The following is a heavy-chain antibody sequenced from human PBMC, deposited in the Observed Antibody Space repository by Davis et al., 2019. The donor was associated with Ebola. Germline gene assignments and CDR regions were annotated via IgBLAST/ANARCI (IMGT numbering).Heavy chain of an antibody. CDR2: ISYDGSNK. CDR1: GFTFSSYA. J-gene: IGHJ4*02. CDR3: AAYNMRGDYFDF. V-gene: IGHV3-30-3*01. D-gene: IGHD1-1*01. Sequence: GESLKISCAASGFTFSSYAMHWVRQAPGKGLEWVAVISYDGSNKYYADSVKGRFTISRDNSKNTLYLQMNSLRAEDTAVYFCAAYNMRGDYFDFWGQGTLVTVSS.